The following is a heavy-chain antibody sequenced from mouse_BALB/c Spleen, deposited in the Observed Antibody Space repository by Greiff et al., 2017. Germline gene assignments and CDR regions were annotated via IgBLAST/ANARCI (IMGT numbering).Heavy chain of an antibody. Sequence: EVKLVESGPGLVKPSQSLSLTCSVTGYSITSGYYWNWIRQFPGNKLEWMGYISYDGSNNYNPSLKNRISITRDTSKNQFFLKLNSVTTEDTATYYCARGGEVLDYWGQGTTLTVSS. J-gene: IGHJ2*01. CDR2: ISYDGSN. V-gene: IGHV3-6*02. CDR3: ARGGEVLDY. CDR1: GYSITSGYY.